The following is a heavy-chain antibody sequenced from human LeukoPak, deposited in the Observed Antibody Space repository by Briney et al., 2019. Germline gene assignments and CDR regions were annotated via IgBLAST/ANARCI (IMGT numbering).Heavy chain of an antibody. J-gene: IGHJ4*02. D-gene: IGHD4-17*01. Sequence: GGSLRLSCAASGFTFSSYAMSWVRQAPGKGLEWVSAISGSGGSTYYADAVKGRFTISRGNSKNTLYLQMNSLRAEDTAVYYCAKEGNGDYYFDYWGQGTLVTVSS. V-gene: IGHV3-23*01. CDR2: ISGSGGST. CDR3: AKEGNGDYYFDY. CDR1: GFTFSSYA.